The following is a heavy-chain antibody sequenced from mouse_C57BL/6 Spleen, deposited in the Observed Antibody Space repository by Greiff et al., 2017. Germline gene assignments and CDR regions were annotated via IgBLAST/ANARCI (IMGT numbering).Heavy chain of an antibody. D-gene: IGHD2-5*01. V-gene: IGHV5-17*01. J-gene: IGHJ2*01. Sequence: EVHLVESGGGLVKPGGSLKLSCAASGFTFSDYGMHWVRQAPEKGLEWVAYISSGSSTIYYADTVKGRFTISRDNAKNTLFLQMTSLRSEDTAMYYCARQSNYVGLYYFDDWGQGTTLTVSS. CDR2: ISSGSSTI. CDR3: ARQSNYVGLYYFDD. CDR1: GFTFSDYG.